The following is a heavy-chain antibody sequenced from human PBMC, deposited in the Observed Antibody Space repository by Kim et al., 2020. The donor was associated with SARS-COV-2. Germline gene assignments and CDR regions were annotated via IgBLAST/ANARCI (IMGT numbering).Heavy chain of an antibody. CDR3: AKGTRTSGWYQYNWFDP. D-gene: IGHD6-19*01. V-gene: IGHV4-34*01. Sequence: LKSRLTISIDTSKNRFSLKLTSVTAADTAVYYCAKGTRTSGWYQYNWFDPWGQGTLVTVSS. J-gene: IGHJ5*02.